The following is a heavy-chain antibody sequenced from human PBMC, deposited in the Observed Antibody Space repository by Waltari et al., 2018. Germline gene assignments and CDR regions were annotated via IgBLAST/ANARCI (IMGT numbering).Heavy chain of an antibody. CDR3: ARYCGDTTCYESDFDI. Sequence: EMQLVESGGGLVKHGGSLSLSCTTSGSTFVSYVMTWVRQAPGKGLEWVSSTTSNGKQYYADSVKGRFTVSRDNAKNSLYLQMNSLRAEDTAVYYCARYCGDTTCYESDFDIWGQGTPVTVS. D-gene: IGHD2-21*01. J-gene: IGHJ4*02. V-gene: IGHV3-21*01. CDR2: TTSNGKQ. CDR1: GSTFVSYV.